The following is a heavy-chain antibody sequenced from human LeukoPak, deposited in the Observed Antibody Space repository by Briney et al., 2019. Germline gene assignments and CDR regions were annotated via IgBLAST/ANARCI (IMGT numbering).Heavy chain of an antibody. CDR3: ARARGYCSSTSCRNWFDP. D-gene: IGHD2-2*01. Sequence: SETLSLTCTVSGVSISSYYWSWIRQPPGKGLEWLGYIYYSGSTNYNPSLKSRVTISVDTSKNQFSLKLGSVTAADTAVYYCARARGYCSSTSCRNWFDPWGQGTLVTVSS. CDR1: GVSISSYY. J-gene: IGHJ5*02. V-gene: IGHV4-59*01. CDR2: IYYSGST.